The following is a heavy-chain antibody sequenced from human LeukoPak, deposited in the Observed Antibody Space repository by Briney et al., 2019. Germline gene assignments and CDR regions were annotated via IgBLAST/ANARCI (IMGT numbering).Heavy chain of an antibody. CDR2: ISYDGSNK. J-gene: IGHJ3*02. CDR1: GFTFSSYA. Sequence: PGGSLRLSCTVSGFTFSSYAMHWVRQAPGKGLEWVAVISYDGSNKYYADSVKGRFTISRDNSKNTLYLQMNSLRAEDTAVYYCAKGGYSYHNDAFDIWGQGTMVTVSS. D-gene: IGHD5-18*01. CDR3: AKGGYSYHNDAFDI. V-gene: IGHV3-30*04.